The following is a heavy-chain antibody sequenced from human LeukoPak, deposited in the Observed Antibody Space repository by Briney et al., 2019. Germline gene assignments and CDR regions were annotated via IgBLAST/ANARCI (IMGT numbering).Heavy chain of an antibody. V-gene: IGHV4-30-2*01. D-gene: IGHD4-11*01. CDR3: AILYSNSGCDY. Sequence: PSETLSRTCAVSGGSISSGGYSWSWIRQPPGKGLEWIGYIYHSGSTYYNPSLKSRVTISVDRSKNQFSLKLSSVTAADTAVYYCAILYSNSGCDYWGQGTLVTVSS. J-gene: IGHJ4*02. CDR2: IYHSGST. CDR1: GGSISSGGYS.